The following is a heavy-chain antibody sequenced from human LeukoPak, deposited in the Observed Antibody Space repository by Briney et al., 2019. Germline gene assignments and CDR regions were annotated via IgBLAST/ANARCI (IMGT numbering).Heavy chain of an antibody. V-gene: IGHV1-18*01. CDR2: ISAYNGNI. D-gene: IGHD3-3*01. J-gene: IGHJ4*02. Sequence: ASVKVSCKASGYTFITYGLSWMRQAPGQALEWMGWISAYNGNINYAQKLQGRVTMTTDASTSTAYMELRSLRSDDTAVYYCARTTTILGVVYYFDSWGQGTLVTVSS. CDR1: GYTFITYG. CDR3: ARTTTILGVVYYFDS.